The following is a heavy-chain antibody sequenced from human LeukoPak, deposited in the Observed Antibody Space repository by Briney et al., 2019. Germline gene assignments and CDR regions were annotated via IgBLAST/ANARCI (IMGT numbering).Heavy chain of an antibody. Sequence: GGSLRLSCAASGFTFSSYAMSWVRQAPGKGLEWVSAISGSGGSTYYADSVKGRFTISRDNSENTLYLQMNSLRAEDTAVYYCAKLQPQAYYDILTGYYFDYWGQGTLVTVSS. V-gene: IGHV3-23*01. CDR3: AKLQPQAYYDILTGYYFDY. J-gene: IGHJ4*02. CDR1: GFTFSSYA. CDR2: ISGSGGST. D-gene: IGHD3-9*01.